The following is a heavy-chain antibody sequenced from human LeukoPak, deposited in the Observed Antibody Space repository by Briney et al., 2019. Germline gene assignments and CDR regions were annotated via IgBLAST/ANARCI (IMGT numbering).Heavy chain of an antibody. D-gene: IGHD1-26*01. CDR2: ISYDGSNK. CDR1: GFTFSSYA. CDR3: ARDGRVGATDY. Sequence: PGRSLRLSCAASGFTFSSYAMHRVRQAPGKGLEWVAVISYDGSNKYYADSVKGRFTISRDNSKNTLYLQMNSLRAEDTAVYYCARDGRVGATDYWGQGTLVTVSS. J-gene: IGHJ4*02. V-gene: IGHV3-30-3*01.